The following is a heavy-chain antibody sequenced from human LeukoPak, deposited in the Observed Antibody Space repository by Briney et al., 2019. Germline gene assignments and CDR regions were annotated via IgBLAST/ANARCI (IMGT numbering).Heavy chain of an antibody. CDR2: INPSGGST. D-gene: IGHD3-3*01. CDR3: AAGLNDFWSGYYTSYYYGMDV. V-gene: IGHV1-46*01. Sequence: VASVKVSCKASGYTFTSYYMHWVRQAPGQGLEWVGIINPSGGSTSYAQKFQGRVTMTRDTSTSTVYMELSSLRSEDTAVYYCAAGLNDFWSGYYTSYYYGMDVWGQGTTVTVSS. CDR1: GYTFTSYY. J-gene: IGHJ6*02.